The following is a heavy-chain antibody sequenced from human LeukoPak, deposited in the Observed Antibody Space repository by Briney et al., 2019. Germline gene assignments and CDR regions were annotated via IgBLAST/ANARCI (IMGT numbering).Heavy chain of an antibody. CDR1: GFTFSSYS. D-gene: IGHD2-15*01. CDR3: ARDSGHFH. J-gene: IGHJ4*02. V-gene: IGHV3-53*04. Sequence: GGSLRLSCAASGFTFSSYSMNWVRQAPGKGLEWVSVIYSGGSTYYADSVKGRFTISRHNSKNTLYLQMNSLRAEDTAVYYCARDSGHFHWGQGTLVTVSS. CDR2: IYSGGST.